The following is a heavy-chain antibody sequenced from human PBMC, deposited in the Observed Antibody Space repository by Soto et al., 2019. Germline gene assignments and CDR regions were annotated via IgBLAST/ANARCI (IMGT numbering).Heavy chain of an antibody. CDR2: IYYSGST. V-gene: IGHV4-59*01. J-gene: IGHJ4*02. CDR3: ARDIYGSGLH. CDR1: GGSISSYY. Sequence: ASETLSLTCTVSGGSISSYYWSWIRQPPGKGLEWIGYIYYSGSTNYNPSLKSRVTISVDTSKNQFSLKLSSVTAADTAVYYCARDIYGSGLHWGQGTLVTVSS. D-gene: IGHD3-10*01.